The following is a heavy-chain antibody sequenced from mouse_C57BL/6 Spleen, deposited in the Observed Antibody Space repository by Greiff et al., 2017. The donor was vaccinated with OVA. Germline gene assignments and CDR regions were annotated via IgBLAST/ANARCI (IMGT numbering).Heavy chain of an antibody. Sequence: QVQLQQSGAELARPGASVKLSCKASGYTFTSYGISWVKQRTGQGLEWIGEIYPRSGNTYYNEKFKGKATLTADKSSSTAYMELRSLTSEDSAVYFCPRRGGSSYAMDYWGQGTSVTVSS. D-gene: IGHD1-1*01. J-gene: IGHJ4*01. V-gene: IGHV1-81*01. CDR3: PRRGGSSYAMDY. CDR2: IYPRSGNT. CDR1: GYTFTSYG.